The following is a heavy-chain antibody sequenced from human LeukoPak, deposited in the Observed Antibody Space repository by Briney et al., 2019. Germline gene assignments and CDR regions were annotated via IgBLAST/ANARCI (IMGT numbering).Heavy chain of an antibody. CDR2: ISWNSGSI. CDR1: GFTFDDYA. J-gene: IGHJ5*02. D-gene: IGHD6-13*01. Sequence: PGGSLRLSCAASGFTFDDYAMHWVRQAPGKGLEWVSGISWNSGSIGYADSVKGRFTISRDNAKNSLYLQMNSLRAEDTALYYCAKAGIAAAANFEGESWGQGTLVTVSS. CDR3: AKAGIAAAANFEGES. V-gene: IGHV3-9*01.